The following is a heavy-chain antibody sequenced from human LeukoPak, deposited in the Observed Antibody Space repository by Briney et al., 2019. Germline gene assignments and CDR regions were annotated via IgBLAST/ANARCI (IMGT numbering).Heavy chain of an antibody. J-gene: IGHJ5*02. D-gene: IGHD3-9*01. CDR3: ARQRVLTAIGPWFDP. Sequence: ASVKVSCKASGYTFTGYYMHWVRQAPGQGLEWMGRINPNSGGTNYAQKFQGRVTMTRDTSISTAYMDLSRLRSDDTAVYYCARQRVLTAIGPWFDPWGQGTLVTVSS. CDR2: INPNSGGT. V-gene: IGHV1-2*06. CDR1: GYTFTGYY.